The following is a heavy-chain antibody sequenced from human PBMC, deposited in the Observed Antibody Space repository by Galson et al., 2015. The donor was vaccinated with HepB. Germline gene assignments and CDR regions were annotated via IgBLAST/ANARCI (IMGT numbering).Heavy chain of an antibody. Sequence: LRLSCAASGFTLSSFEMSWVRQAPGRGLEWVSYISYSGSAIYYAESVKGRFTISRDNAKNSLYLQMNSLRAEDTAVYYCARAAMTVVVRGLNAFDIWGQGTVVTVSS. J-gene: IGHJ3*02. V-gene: IGHV3-48*03. CDR3: ARAAMTVVVRGLNAFDI. CDR2: ISYSGSAI. CDR1: GFTLSSFE. D-gene: IGHD3-22*01.